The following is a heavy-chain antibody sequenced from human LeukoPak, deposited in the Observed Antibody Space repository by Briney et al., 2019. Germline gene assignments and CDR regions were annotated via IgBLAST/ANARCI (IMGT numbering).Heavy chain of an antibody. Sequence: SETLSLTCTVSGGSISSSSYYWGWIRQPPGKGLEWIGSIYYSGSTYYNPSLKSRVTISVDTSKNQFSLKLSSETAADTAVYYCARKRLWDSSGYSRMGRVGYFDYWGQGTLVTVSS. CDR1: GGSISSSSYY. CDR2: IYYSGST. CDR3: ARKRLWDSSGYSRMGRVGYFDY. J-gene: IGHJ4*02. D-gene: IGHD3-22*01. V-gene: IGHV4-39*01.